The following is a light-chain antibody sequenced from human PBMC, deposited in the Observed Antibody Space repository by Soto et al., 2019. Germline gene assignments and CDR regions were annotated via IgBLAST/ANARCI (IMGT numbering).Light chain of an antibody. CDR3: CSYGGGRTPLG. CDR1: SSDVGGYNY. J-gene: IGLJ2*01. V-gene: IGLV2-14*01. Sequence: QSVLTQPASVSGSPGQSITISCTGTSSDVGGYNYVSWYQQHPGKAPKLMIYEVSNRPSGVPGRFSGSKSGNTASLTISGLQAEDEGDYYCCSYGGGRTPLGFGGGTQLTVL. CDR2: EVS.